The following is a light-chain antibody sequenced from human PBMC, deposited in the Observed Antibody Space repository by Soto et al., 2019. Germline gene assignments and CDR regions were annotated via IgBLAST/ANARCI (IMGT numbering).Light chain of an antibody. Sequence: EVVLTQSPGTLSLSPGESATLSCRASQSVSRNYVAWYQQKPGQAPRLLLYGASSRATGIPDRFSGSGSETDFTLTISRLEPEDFAVYYCQHYGSSPRWTF. CDR3: QHYGSSPRWT. CDR1: QSVSRNY. CDR2: GAS. J-gene: IGKJ1*01. V-gene: IGKV3-20*01.